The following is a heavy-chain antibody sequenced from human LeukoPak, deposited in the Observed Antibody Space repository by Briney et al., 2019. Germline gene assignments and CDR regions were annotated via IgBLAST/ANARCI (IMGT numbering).Heavy chain of an antibody. CDR2: IYSDNT. J-gene: IGHJ4*02. CDR3: ARRAGAYSHPYDY. V-gene: IGHV3-53*01. CDR1: GFTVSSNS. Sequence: GGSLRLSCTVSGFTVSSNSMSWVRQAPGQGLEWVSFIYSDNTHYSDSVKGRFTISRDNSKNTLYLQMNGLRAEDTAVYYCARRAGAYSHPYDYWGQGTLVTASS. D-gene: IGHD4/OR15-4a*01.